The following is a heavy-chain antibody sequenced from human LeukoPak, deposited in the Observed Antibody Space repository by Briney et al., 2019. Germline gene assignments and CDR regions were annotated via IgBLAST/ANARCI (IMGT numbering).Heavy chain of an antibody. V-gene: IGHV3-7*01. J-gene: IGHJ4*02. Sequence: GGSLRLSCAASGFTFSSYWMTWARQAPGKGLEWVDNIKQDESEKYYGDSVRGRFTISRDNAHNSLYLQMNSLRAEVTAVYYCARDNGYFSVDYWGQGTLVTVSS. CDR3: ARDNGYFSVDY. D-gene: IGHD3-22*01. CDR1: GFTFSSYW. CDR2: IKQDESEK.